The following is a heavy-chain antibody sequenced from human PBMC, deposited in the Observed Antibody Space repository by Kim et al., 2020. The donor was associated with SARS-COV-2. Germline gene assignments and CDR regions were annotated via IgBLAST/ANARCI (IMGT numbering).Heavy chain of an antibody. J-gene: IGHJ4*02. Sequence: GGSLRLSCAASGFTMSYGMAWVRRAPGKGLEWVSAISGRGDTTYYAESVKGRFSISRENSKTTKIYLQMNDLRFEDTALYFFAKARLGRVVTGWGCELDSWRQETRVTVPT. CDR3: AKARLGRVVTGWGCELDS. CDR1: GFTMSYG. D-gene: IGHD2-21*02. V-gene: IGHV3-23*01. CDR2: ISGRGDTT.